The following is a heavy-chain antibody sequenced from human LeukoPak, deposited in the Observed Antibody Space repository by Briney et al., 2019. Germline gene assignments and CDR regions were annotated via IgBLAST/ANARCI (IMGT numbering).Heavy chain of an antibody. CDR2: IIPIFGTA. CDR3: AGRGYSGYDPSRYYYYYMDV. V-gene: IGHV1-69*05. D-gene: IGHD5-12*01. J-gene: IGHJ6*03. CDR1: GGTFSSYA. Sequence: SVKVSCKASGGTFSSYAISWVRQAPGQGLEWMGRIIPIFGTANYAQKFQGRVTITTDESTSTAYMELSSLRSEDTAVYYCAGRGYSGYDPSRYYYYYMDVWGKGTTVTVSS.